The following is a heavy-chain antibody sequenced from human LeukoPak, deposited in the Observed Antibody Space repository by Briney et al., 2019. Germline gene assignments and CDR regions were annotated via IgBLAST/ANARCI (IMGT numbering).Heavy chain of an antibody. CDR1: GGSFSRYY. D-gene: IGHD5-24*01. CDR2: IDHRGDT. J-gene: IGHJ4*03. V-gene: IGHV4-34*01. CDR3: ARGATISETGYFDF. Sequence: PSETLSLTCAVYGGSFSRYYWSWIRQSPGKGLEWIAEIDHRGDTNYNPSVKSRVTISVDTSKNQFSLKVRSLSAADTALYYCARGATISETGYFDFWGQGTLVTVPS.